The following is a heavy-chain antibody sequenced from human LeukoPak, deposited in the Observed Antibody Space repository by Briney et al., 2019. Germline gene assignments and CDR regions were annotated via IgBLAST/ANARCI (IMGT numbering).Heavy chain of an antibody. CDR1: GYTFPSYS. J-gene: IGHJ4*02. V-gene: IGHV3-48*04. CDR3: VRGGRGRDDYFDY. D-gene: IGHD3-10*01. Sequence: GGSLRLSCSASGYTFPSYSVNWDRQSPGKGLEWISYVNAGGDGIHYADSVTGRFTISKDNAEKSVYLQMNSLRVEDTAVYYCVRGGRGRDDYFDYWGQGTEVTVSS. CDR2: VNAGGDGI.